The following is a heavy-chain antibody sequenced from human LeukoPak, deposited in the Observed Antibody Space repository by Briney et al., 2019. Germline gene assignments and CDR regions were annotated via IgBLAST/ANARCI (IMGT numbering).Heavy chain of an antibody. CDR1: GGSFSGYY. Sequence: SETLSLTCAVYGGSFSGYYWSWIRQPPGKGLEWIGEISHSGSTNYNPSLKSRVTISVDTSKNQFSLKLSSVTAADTAVYYCARGLDSSRSFDYWGQGTLVTVSS. CDR3: ARGLDSSRSFDY. J-gene: IGHJ4*02. D-gene: IGHD6-13*01. CDR2: ISHSGST. V-gene: IGHV4-34*01.